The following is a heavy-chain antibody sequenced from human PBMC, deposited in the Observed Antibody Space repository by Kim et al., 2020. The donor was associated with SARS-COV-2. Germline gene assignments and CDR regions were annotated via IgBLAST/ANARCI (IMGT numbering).Heavy chain of an antibody. CDR2: VYHRGTT. CDR1: GDSINSGLYY. V-gene: IGHV4-39*01. Sequence: SETLSLTCTVSGDSINSGLYYWAWIRQPPGKGLDWIGFVYHRGTTYYNLSLKSRVTISIDTSKNQFSLNLSSVTAADTAVYYCARVIAVAGQPDYWGQGT. D-gene: IGHD6-19*01. CDR3: ARVIAVAGQPDY. J-gene: IGHJ4*02.